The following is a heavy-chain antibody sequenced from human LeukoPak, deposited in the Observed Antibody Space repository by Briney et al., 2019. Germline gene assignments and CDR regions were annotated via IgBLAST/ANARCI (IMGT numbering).Heavy chain of an antibody. CDR3: ARVRRYYDSSGYPSRLFDY. D-gene: IGHD3-22*01. J-gene: IGHJ4*02. Sequence: SETLSLTCTVSGGSISSYYWSWIRQSPGKGLEWIGYIYDSVSTNYNPSFESRVTISVDASKKQFSLKLTSVTAADTAVYYCARVRRYYDSSGYPSRLFDYWGQGTLVTVSS. CDR2: IYDSVST. V-gene: IGHV4-59*01. CDR1: GGSISSYY.